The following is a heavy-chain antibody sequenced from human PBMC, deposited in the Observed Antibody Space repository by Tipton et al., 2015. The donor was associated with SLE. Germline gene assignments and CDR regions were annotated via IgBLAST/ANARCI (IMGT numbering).Heavy chain of an antibody. J-gene: IGHJ3*02. CDR1: GVSISTSRYY. CDR3: ARVWLNNAFDI. CDR2: LYAGGST. Sequence: TLSLTCSVSGVSISTSRYYWGWIRQSPGQGLEWVGSLYAGGSTYFHPSLKSRASKSADASKNHFSLKLNSVTAADTAVYYCARVWLNNAFDIWGQGTRVTVSS. V-gene: IGHV4-39*02. D-gene: IGHD2/OR15-2a*01.